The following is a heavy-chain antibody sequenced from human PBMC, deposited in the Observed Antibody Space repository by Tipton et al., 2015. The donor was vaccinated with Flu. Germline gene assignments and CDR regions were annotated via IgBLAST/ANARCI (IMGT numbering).Heavy chain of an antibody. J-gene: IGHJ4*02. CDR1: GGSFSGYY. CDR2: INHSGST. V-gene: IGHV4-34*01. D-gene: IGHD3-22*01. Sequence: TLSLTCSVYGGSFSGYYWTWIRQSPGKGLEWIGEINHSGSTQYNSSLKSRVTMSVDSSKNQFSLHLTSVTAADTAVYYCARVSPRRVTAIVVVMLPEGYFDYWGQGTHVIVS. CDR3: ARVSPRRVTAIVVVMLPEGYFDY.